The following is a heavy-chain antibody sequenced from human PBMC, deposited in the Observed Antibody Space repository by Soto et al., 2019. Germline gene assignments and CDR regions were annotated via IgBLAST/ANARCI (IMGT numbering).Heavy chain of an antibody. V-gene: IGHV1-2*02. D-gene: IGHD4-17*01. CDR1: GYTFTGYY. Sequence: ASVKVSCKASGYTFTGYYMHWVRQAPGQGLEWMGWINPNSGGTNYSQKFQCRVTMTRATTMSTAYMELSRLRSDDTAVYYCARHPGGDYGHGGNCWGQGTLVTVSS. CDR2: INPNSGGT. J-gene: IGHJ4*02. CDR3: ARHPGGDYGHGGNC.